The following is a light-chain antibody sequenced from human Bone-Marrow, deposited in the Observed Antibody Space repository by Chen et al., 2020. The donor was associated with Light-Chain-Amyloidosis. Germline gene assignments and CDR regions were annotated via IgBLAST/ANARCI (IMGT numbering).Light chain of an antibody. CDR2: DDS. V-gene: IGLV3-21*02. CDR3: QVCYRSSDRPV. Sequence: SYVLTQPSSVSVAPGQTATLACGGNNIGATSVHWYQQTPGQAPLLVVYDDSDRPSGIPERVSGSNSGNTATLTISSVEAGDEADYYCQVCYRSSDRPVFGGGTKLTVL. CDR1: NIGATS. J-gene: IGLJ3*02.